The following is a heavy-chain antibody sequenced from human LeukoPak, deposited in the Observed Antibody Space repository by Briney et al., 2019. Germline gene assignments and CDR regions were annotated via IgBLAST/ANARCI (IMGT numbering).Heavy chain of an antibody. CDR2: INHSGSA. J-gene: IGHJ4*02. CDR3: ARGKSIRGSYYSRAYYFDY. Sequence: SETLSLTCAVYGGSFSGYYWSWIRQPPGKGLEWIGEINHSGSANYNPSLKSRVTISVDTSKNQFSLKLSSVTAADTAVYYCARGKSIRGSYYSRAYYFDYWGQGTLVTVSS. CDR1: GGSFSGYY. V-gene: IGHV4-34*01. D-gene: IGHD1-26*01.